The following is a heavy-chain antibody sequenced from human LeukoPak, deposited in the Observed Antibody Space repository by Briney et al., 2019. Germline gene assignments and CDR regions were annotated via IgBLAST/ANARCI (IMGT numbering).Heavy chain of an antibody. J-gene: IGHJ4*02. Sequence: PGGSLRLSCAASGFTFRNYWMSWVRQAPGKGLEWVANIQQDGSEQYYVDSVKGRFTISRDNAKNSLYLQMNSLRAEDTALYYCARNYGGYSHWGQGTLVTVSS. CDR2: IQQDGSEQ. V-gene: IGHV3-7*02. CDR3: ARNYGGYSH. CDR1: GFTFRNYW. D-gene: IGHD4-23*01.